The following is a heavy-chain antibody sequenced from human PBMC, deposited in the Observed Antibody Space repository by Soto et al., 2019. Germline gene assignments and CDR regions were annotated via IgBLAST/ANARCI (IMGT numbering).Heavy chain of an antibody. V-gene: IGHV1-46*01. CDR2: INPSGGST. Sequence: ASVKVSCKASGYTFTSYYMHWVRQAPGQGLEWMGIINPSGGSTSYAQKFQGRVTMTRDTSTSTVYMELSSLRSEDTAVYYCARDIHRRLGDPQDYFDYCGQGTLVTVSS. CDR3: ARDIHRRLGDPQDYFDY. CDR1: GYTFTSYY. J-gene: IGHJ4*02.